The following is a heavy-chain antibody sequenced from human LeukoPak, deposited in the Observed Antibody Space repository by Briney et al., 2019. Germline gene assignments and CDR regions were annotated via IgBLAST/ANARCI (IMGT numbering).Heavy chain of an antibody. CDR3: AREHALANYGDPHYYFDN. J-gene: IGHJ4*02. CDR1: DDSISNYY. CDR2: LDPSGTT. Sequence: SETLSLTCTVSDDSISNYYWSWMRQPARKGLVWIGRLDPSGTTNYSPSLKSRVTMSADTSKNQFSLRLNSVPAADTAVYYCAREHALANYGDPHYYFDNWGQGILVTVSS. D-gene: IGHD4-17*01. V-gene: IGHV4-4*07.